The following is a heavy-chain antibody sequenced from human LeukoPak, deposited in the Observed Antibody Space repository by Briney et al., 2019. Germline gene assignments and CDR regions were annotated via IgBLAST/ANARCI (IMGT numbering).Heavy chain of an antibody. J-gene: IGHJ6*03. CDR2: IYTSGST. Sequence: SETLSLTCTVSGGSISSYYWSWIRQPAGKGLEWIGRIYTSGSTNYNPSLKSRVTMSVDTSKNQFSLKLSSVTAADTAVYYCAREYSSSSEPYCYYMDVWGRGTTVTVSS. V-gene: IGHV4-4*07. CDR1: GGSISSYY. CDR3: AREYSSSSEPYCYYMDV. D-gene: IGHD6-6*01.